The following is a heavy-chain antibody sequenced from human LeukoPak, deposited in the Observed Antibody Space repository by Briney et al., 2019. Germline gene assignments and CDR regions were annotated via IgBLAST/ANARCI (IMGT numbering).Heavy chain of an antibody. J-gene: IGHJ6*02. CDR1: GYTFTSFD. CDR2: INAGNGNT. V-gene: IGHV1-3*01. D-gene: IGHD6-19*01. CDR3: ARDGSGLVPNHYYYGMDV. Sequence: GASVTVSCTASGYTFTSFDINWVRQAPGQRLEWMGWINAGNGNTKYSQKFQGRVTITRDTSASTAYMELSSLRSEDTAVYYCARDGSGLVPNHYYYGMDVWGQGTTVTVSS.